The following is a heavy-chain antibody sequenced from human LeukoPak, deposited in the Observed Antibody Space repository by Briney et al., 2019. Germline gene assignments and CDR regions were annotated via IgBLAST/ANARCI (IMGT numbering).Heavy chain of an antibody. D-gene: IGHD2-8*01. CDR2: FDPEDVET. CDR3: ATSDPEFSPKPNFDH. CDR1: GYTLTELS. J-gene: IGHJ4*02. V-gene: IGHV1-24*01. Sequence: ASVKVSCKVSGYTLTELSMHWVRRAPGRGLEWMGGFDPEDVETLYEQKFQGRITVTEDTITDTAYMELSSLRPEDTAVYFCATSDPEFSPKPNFDHWGQGTLVTVSS.